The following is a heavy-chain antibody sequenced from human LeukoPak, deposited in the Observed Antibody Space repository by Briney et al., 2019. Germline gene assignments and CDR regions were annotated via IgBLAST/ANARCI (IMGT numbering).Heavy chain of an antibody. CDR3: ARGNTVSGDYYYGMDV. Sequence: ASVKVSYKASGYTFTSYYMHWVRQAPGQGLEWMGIINPSGGSTSYAQKFQGRVTMTRDTSTSTVYMELSSLRSEDTAVYYCARGNTVSGDYYYGMDVWGQGTTVTVSS. CDR2: INPSGGST. J-gene: IGHJ6*02. CDR1: GYTFTSYY. D-gene: IGHD4-17*01. V-gene: IGHV1-46*01.